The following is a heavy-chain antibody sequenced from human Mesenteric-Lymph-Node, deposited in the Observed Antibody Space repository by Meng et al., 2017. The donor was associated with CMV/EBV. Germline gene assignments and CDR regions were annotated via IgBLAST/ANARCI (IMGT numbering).Heavy chain of an antibody. J-gene: IGHJ4*02. Sequence: SGGSMSSSSYFGGWIRQPPGKGLEWIGSILYTGTPYYNPSLKSRVTLSVDTSKNQFSLKLTSVSAADTAVFYCARVAYSSALYVYFDFWGQGTLVTVSS. CDR3: ARVAYSSALYVYFDF. CDR1: GGSMSSSSYF. D-gene: IGHD6-25*01. V-gene: IGHV4-39*07. CDR2: ILYTGTP.